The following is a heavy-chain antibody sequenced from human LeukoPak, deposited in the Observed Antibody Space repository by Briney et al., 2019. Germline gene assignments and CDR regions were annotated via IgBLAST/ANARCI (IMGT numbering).Heavy chain of an antibody. D-gene: IGHD7-27*01. CDR2: IYYSGST. J-gene: IGHJ4*02. CDR1: GGSISCGGYY. Sequence: SETLSLTCTVSGGSISCGGYYWSWLRQHPGKGLEWIGYIYYSGSTYYNPSLKSRVIISVDTSKNHFSLKLSSVTAADTAVYYCASQTGGIRDLDYWGQGTLVTVSS. V-gene: IGHV4-31*03. CDR3: ASQTGGIRDLDY.